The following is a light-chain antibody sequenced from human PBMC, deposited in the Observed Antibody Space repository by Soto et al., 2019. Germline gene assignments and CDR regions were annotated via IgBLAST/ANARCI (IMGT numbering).Light chain of an antibody. V-gene: IGKV3-20*01. CDR1: QSVSDSY. Sequence: EIVLTQSPGTLSLSPGERATLSCRASQSVSDSYLAWYQQKPCQAPRLLIYASSRATGIPDRFSGSGSGTDFTLTISSLEPEDFAVYSCQHYGTSALFGPGTKVDIK. J-gene: IGKJ3*01. CDR2: AS. CDR3: QHYGTSAL.